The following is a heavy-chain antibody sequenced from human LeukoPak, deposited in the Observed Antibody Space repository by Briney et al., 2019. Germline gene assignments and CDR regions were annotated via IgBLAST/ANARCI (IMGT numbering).Heavy chain of an antibody. Sequence: SETLSLTCAVYGGSFSGYYWSWIRQPPGKGLEWIGEINHSGSTNYNPSLKSRVTISVDTSKNQFSLKLSSVTAADTAVYYCARGFSWSLVGYYYYMDVWGKGTTVTVSS. CDR2: INHSGST. CDR3: ARGFSWSLVGYYYYMDV. J-gene: IGHJ6*03. V-gene: IGHV4-34*01. D-gene: IGHD2-15*01. CDR1: GGSFSGYY.